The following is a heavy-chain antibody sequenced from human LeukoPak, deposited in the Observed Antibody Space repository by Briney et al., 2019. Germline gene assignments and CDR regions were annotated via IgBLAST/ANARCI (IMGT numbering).Heavy chain of an antibody. Sequence: ASVKVPCKASGYTFTSYGISWVRQAPGQGLEWMGWISAYNGNTNYAQKLQGRVTMTTDTSTSTAYMELRSLRSDDTAVYYCAREPHHYDILTGYYPDYWGQGTLVTVSS. CDR3: AREPHHYDILTGYYPDY. CDR2: ISAYNGNT. CDR1: GYTFTSYG. V-gene: IGHV1-18*01. D-gene: IGHD3-9*01. J-gene: IGHJ4*02.